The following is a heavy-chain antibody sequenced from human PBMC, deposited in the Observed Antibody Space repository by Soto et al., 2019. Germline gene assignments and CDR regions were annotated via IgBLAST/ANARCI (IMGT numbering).Heavy chain of an antibody. J-gene: IGHJ4*02. D-gene: IGHD3-3*01. CDR1: GFTFSSYW. CDR2: INNDGRST. V-gene: IGHV3-74*01. Sequence: EVQLVESGGGLVQPGGSLRLSCAASGFTFSSYWMHWVRQAPGKGLVWVSRINNDGRSTSYADSVKGRFTISRDNAKNTLYLQMNSLRAEDTAVYYCARRLLSDDFWSGSFALWGQGTLVTVSS. CDR3: ARRLLSDDFWSGSFAL.